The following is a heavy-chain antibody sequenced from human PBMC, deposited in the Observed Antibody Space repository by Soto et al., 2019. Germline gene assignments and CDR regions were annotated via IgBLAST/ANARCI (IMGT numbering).Heavy chain of an antibody. D-gene: IGHD3-3*01. J-gene: IGHJ6*02. CDR2: IYVGGST. CDR3: GRELMVTIFGVVTRVGMDV. CDR1: VFTVSSSY. Sequence: GGSLRLSCAASVFTVSSSYMDGVRQAPGKGLEWVSVIYVGGSTFYADSVRCRFTISRDNSKNTLYLQMNSLRAEDTAVYYCGRELMVTIFGVVTRVGMDVWGQGTTVTVSS. V-gene: IGHV3-53*01.